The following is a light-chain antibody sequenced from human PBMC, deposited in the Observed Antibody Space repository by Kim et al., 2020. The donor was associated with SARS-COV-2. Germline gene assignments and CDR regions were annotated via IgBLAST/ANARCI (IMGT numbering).Light chain of an antibody. V-gene: IGLV3-1*01. CDR1: KLGDKY. CDR2: QDS. J-gene: IGLJ3*02. Sequence: SYELTQPPSVSVSPGQTASITCSGDKLGDKYACWYQQKPGQSPVLVIYQDSKRPSGIPERFSGSHSGNTATLPISGTQAMDEADYYSQAWDRSTAVFGGG. CDR3: QAWDRSTAV.